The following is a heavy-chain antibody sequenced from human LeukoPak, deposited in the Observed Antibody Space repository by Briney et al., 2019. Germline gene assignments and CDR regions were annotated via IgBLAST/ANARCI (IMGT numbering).Heavy chain of an antibody. D-gene: IGHD6-13*01. V-gene: IGHV3-23*01. CDR1: GFTFSSYA. CDR3: AKGVYSSSWPDFDY. J-gene: IGHJ4*02. CDR2: ISGSGGST. Sequence: GGSLRLSCEASGFTFSSYAMSWVRQAPGKGLEWVSAISGSGGSTYYADSVKGRFTISRDNSKNTLYLQMNSLRAEDTAVYYCAKGVYSSSWPDFDYWGQGTLVTVSP.